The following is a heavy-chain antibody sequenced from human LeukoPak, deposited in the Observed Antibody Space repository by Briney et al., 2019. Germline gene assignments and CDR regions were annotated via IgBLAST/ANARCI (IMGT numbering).Heavy chain of an antibody. Sequence: SETLSLTXTVSGGSISSSNYYWDWIRQPPGKGLEWIGSIYYSETTYDNPSLKSRVTMSIDTSKNQFSLKLSSVTAADSAVYYCARQRADYYYYYIDVWGKGTTVTVS. CDR3: ARQRADYYYYYIDV. J-gene: IGHJ6*03. CDR1: GGSISSSNYY. CDR2: IYYSETT. V-gene: IGHV4-39*01.